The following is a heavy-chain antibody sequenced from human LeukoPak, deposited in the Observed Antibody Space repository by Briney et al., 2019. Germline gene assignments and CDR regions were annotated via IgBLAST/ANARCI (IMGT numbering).Heavy chain of an antibody. CDR3: ARDLTMVRGAKGFDP. CDR2: MNPNSGNT. CDR1: GYTFTSYD. J-gene: IGHJ5*02. Sequence: ASVKVSCQASGYTFTSYDINWVRPATGQGREWMGWMNPNSGNTGYAQKFQGRVTMTRNTSISTAYMELSSLRSEDTAVYYCARDLTMVRGAKGFDPCGQGSLVTVYS. D-gene: IGHD3-10*01. V-gene: IGHV1-8*01.